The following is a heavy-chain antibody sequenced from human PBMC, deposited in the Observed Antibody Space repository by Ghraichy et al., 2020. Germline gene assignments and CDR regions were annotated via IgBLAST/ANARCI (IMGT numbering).Heavy chain of an antibody. CDR1: GFTFSSYS. CDR3: ARDAGYYDSSGYYYSLGFDY. D-gene: IGHD3-22*01. V-gene: IGHV3-21*01. CDR2: ISSSSSYI. J-gene: IGHJ4*02. Sequence: GGSLRLSCAASGFTFSSYSMNWVRQAPGKGLEWVSSISSSSSYIYYADSVKGRFTISRDNAKNSLYLQMNSLRAEDTAVYYCARDAGYYDSSGYYYSLGFDYWGQGTLVTVSS.